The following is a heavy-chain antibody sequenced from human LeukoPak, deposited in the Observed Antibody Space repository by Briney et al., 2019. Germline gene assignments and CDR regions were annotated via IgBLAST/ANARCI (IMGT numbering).Heavy chain of an antibody. CDR3: ARSGITMVRGVMSWFDP. CDR2: FYHSGST. Sequence: SQTLSLTCTVSGGSISSGGYYWSWIRQPPGKGLEWIGYFYHSGSTYYNPSLKSRVTISVDRSKNQFSLKLSSVTAADTAVYYCARSGITMVRGVMSWFDPWGQGALVTVSS. V-gene: IGHV4-30-2*01. CDR1: GGSISSGGYY. D-gene: IGHD3-10*01. J-gene: IGHJ5*02.